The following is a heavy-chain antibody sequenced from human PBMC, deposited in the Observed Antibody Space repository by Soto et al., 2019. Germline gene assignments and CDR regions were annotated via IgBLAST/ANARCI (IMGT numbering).Heavy chain of an antibody. CDR2: ISYDGSNK. Sequence: GGSLTLSCAASGFTFSSYAMHWVRQAPGKGLEWVAVISYDGSNKYYADSVKGRFTISRDNSKNTLYLQMNSLRAEDTAVYYCARDIAVGMDVWGQGTTVTVSS. V-gene: IGHV3-30-3*01. D-gene: IGHD6-19*01. CDR3: ARDIAVGMDV. CDR1: GFTFSSYA. J-gene: IGHJ6*02.